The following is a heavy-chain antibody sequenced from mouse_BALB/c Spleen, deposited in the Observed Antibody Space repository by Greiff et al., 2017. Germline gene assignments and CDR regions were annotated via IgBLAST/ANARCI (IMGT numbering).Heavy chain of an antibody. CDR3: SRGGPYYGNHGPWFAY. CDR1: GYSFPDYN. CDR2: IDPYNGGT. Sequence: EVKLKQSGPELVTPGATVKVSCKASGYSFPDYNMSWVQQSQGKSLEWIGYIDPYNGGTSYNQKFNGKATLTVDKSSSTAFMHLNSLTSEDSAVYYCSRGGPYYGNHGPWFAYWGQGTLVTVSA. D-gene: IGHD2-10*01. V-gene: IGHV1S135*01. J-gene: IGHJ3*01.